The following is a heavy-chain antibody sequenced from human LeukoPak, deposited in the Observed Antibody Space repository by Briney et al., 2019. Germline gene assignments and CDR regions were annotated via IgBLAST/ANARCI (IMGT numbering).Heavy chain of an antibody. CDR3: ARDPETYYYGSGSFDY. CDR2: ISGSGGST. CDR1: GFTFSSYA. J-gene: IGHJ4*02. D-gene: IGHD3-10*01. V-gene: IGHV3-23*01. Sequence: PGGSLRLSCSASGFTFSSYAMSWVRQAPGKGLEWVSAISGSGGSTYYADSVKGRFTISRDNAKNTLYLQMNSLRAEDTAVYYCARDPETYYYGSGSFDYWGQGTLVTVSS.